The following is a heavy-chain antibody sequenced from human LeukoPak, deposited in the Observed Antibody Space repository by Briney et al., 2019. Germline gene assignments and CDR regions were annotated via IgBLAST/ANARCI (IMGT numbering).Heavy chain of an antibody. CDR1: GFTFSNYA. J-gene: IGHJ4*02. CDR2: ISGTSGTI. D-gene: IGHD2-21*02. V-gene: IGHV3-23*01. Sequence: GGSLRLSCAASGFTFSNYAMSWLRQAPGKRLEWVSGISGTSGTINYADPVKGRFTISRDNSKNTVYLQMNSLRAEDTAVYYCAKRLGDQRAFDYWGQGTLVTVSS. CDR3: AKRLGDQRAFDY.